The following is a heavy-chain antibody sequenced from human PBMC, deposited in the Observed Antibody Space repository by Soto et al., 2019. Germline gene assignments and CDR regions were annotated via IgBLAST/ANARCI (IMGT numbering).Heavy chain of an antibody. CDR3: AKEGDYYYGSAWGDFDY. Sequence: EVQLLESGGGLVEPGGSLRLSCAASGFTFDLYAMNWVRQAPGKGLEWVSSISASGGATYYADSVKGRFTISRDNSKSTLYLEMSSLRAEDTAVFYCAKEGDYYYGSAWGDFDYWGQGTLVTVSS. D-gene: IGHD3-10*01. J-gene: IGHJ4*02. V-gene: IGHV3-23*01. CDR2: ISASGGAT. CDR1: GFTFDLYA.